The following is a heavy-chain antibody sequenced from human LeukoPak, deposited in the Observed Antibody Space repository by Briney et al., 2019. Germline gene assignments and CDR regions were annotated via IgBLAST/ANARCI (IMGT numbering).Heavy chain of an antibody. D-gene: IGHD6-19*01. V-gene: IGHV3-9*01. Sequence: GRSLRLSCAAPGFTFDDYAMHWIRQAPGKGLEWISGISWNSRSIGYADSVKGRFTISRDNARNSLYLQMNSLRAEDTALYYCAKGSRGWYQIGDFDYWGQGTLVTVSS. CDR1: GFTFDDYA. J-gene: IGHJ4*02. CDR2: ISWNSRSI. CDR3: AKGSRGWYQIGDFDY.